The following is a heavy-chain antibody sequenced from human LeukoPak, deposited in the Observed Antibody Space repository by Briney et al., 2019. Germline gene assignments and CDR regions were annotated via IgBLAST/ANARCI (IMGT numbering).Heavy chain of an antibody. D-gene: IGHD3-10*01. V-gene: IGHV4-38-2*02. CDR1: GGSISSAYS. Sequence: SETLSLTCTVSGGSISSAYSWGWIRQPPGKGLAWIGHIYHRGSTYYNPSLKSRVTISVDTSKNQFSLKLNSVTAADTAVYYCARAAHLWPYYFDYWGQGTLVTVSS. CDR2: IYHRGST. J-gene: IGHJ4*02. CDR3: ARAAHLWPYYFDY.